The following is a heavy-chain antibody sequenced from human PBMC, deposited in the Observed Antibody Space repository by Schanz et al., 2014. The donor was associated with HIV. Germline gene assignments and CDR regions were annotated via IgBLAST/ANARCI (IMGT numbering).Heavy chain of an antibody. CDR2: TSYDGTKK. J-gene: IGHJ6*01. D-gene: IGHD3-22*01. Sequence: QVQLVESGGGVVQPGRSLRLSCVASGFNFNSYGMHWVRQAPGKGLEWVAVTSYDGTKKHYADSMKGRFSISRDNSKNTVYLQMKSLRSNDTAVYYCAKDRNYYDSKYRGKGNYYYYYGMDVWGKGPRSPSPQ. CDR1: GFNFNSYG. CDR3: AKDRNYYDSKYRGKGNYYYYYGMDV. V-gene: IGHV3-30*18.